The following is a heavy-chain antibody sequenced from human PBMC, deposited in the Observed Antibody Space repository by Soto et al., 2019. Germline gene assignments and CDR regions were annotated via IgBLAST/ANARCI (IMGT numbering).Heavy chain of an antibody. CDR3: AMSYCGPGRWSFIDY. V-gene: IGHV1-46*01. J-gene: IGHJ4*02. CDR2: INPSGGST. CDR1: GYTFTSYY. D-gene: IGHD3-10*01. Sequence: QVQRVQSGAAVKKPGASVKVSCKASGYTFTSYYMHWVRQAPGQGLEWMGIINPSGGSTSHAQKCQSQVTMTRDRSTSTDHRELSGLRSEHTAVYSCAMSYCGPGRWSFIDYWGPVTLVTDSS.